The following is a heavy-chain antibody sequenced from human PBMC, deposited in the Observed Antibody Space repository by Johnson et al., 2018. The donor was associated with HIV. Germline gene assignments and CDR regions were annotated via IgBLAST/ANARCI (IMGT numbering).Heavy chain of an antibody. V-gene: IGHV3-20*04. CDR3: ARDAAKLEEDDAFDI. CDR2: INWNGDST. J-gene: IGHJ3*02. CDR1: GFRFDDYG. Sequence: MLLVESGGGLVKPGGSLRLSCAASGFRFDDYGMTWVRQAPGKGLEWVSGINWNGDSTGYADSVKGRFTISRDNSKNTLYLQMNSLRVEDTAVYYCARDAAKLEEDDAFDIWGQGTMVTVSS. D-gene: IGHD1-1*01.